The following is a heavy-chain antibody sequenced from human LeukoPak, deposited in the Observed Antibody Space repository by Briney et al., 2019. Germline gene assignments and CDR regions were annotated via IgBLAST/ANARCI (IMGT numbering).Heavy chain of an antibody. V-gene: IGHV4-59*01. CDR3: ASSLADYDSSGYRYYFDY. CDR1: GGSISDDY. D-gene: IGHD3-22*01. CDR2: IYYSGST. Sequence: SETLSLTCADPGGSISDDYWSWIRQSPRKGLGWIGYIYYSGSTKYNPSLKSRVTISGDTSKRQFSLKLSSVTAADTAVYYCASSLADYDSSGYRYYFDYRGQGTLVTVSS. J-gene: IGHJ4*02.